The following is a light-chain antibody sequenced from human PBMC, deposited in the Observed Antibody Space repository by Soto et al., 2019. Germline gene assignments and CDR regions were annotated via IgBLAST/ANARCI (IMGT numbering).Light chain of an antibody. CDR3: QQRSDWPT. CDR1: QSVSSY. V-gene: IGKV3-11*01. J-gene: IGKJ3*01. CDR2: DAS. Sequence: EIVLTQSPDTLSLSPGERATLSCRASQSVSSYVAWYQQKPGQAPRLLIYDASNRAAGTPARFSGSGSGTDFTLTISSLEPEDFAVYCCQQRSDWPTFGPGTKVDIK.